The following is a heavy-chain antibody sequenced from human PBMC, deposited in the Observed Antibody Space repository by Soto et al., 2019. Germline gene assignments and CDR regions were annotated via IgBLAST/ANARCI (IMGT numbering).Heavy chain of an antibody. Sequence: QVQLVESGGDVVQPGRSLRLSCAASGFTFSSYVMHWVRQAPGKGLEWVALISHDGNKHYADSVKDRFTISRDGSKNKLNLEMNNLRAEDTALYYCAREDESSGYAGTFQHWGQGTLVTVSP. D-gene: IGHD3-22*01. J-gene: IGHJ1*01. CDR3: AREDESSGYAGTFQH. V-gene: IGHV3-30-3*01. CDR1: GFTFSSYV. CDR2: ISHDGNK.